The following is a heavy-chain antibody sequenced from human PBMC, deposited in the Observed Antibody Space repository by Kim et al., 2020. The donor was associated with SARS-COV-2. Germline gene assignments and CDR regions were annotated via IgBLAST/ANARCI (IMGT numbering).Heavy chain of an antibody. J-gene: IGHJ4*02. Sequence: DSVKGRFTISRDNSKNTLYLQMNSLRAEDTAVYYCAREEPIWSGSNPLDYWGQGTLVTVSS. CDR3: AREEPIWSGSNPLDY. D-gene: IGHD3-3*01. V-gene: IGHV3-30*07.